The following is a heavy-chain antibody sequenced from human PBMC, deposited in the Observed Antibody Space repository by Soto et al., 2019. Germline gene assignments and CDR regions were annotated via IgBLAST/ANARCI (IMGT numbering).Heavy chain of an antibody. D-gene: IGHD1-26*01. Sequence: QVQLVQSGAEVKKPGSSVKVSCKASGGTFSSYAISWVRQAPGQGLEWMGGIIPIFGTADYAQKFQGRVTRTADEATSTAYMELSTLRSEDTAVYYCASHGGRSPEGRYYYGMDVWGQGTTVTVSS. J-gene: IGHJ6*02. V-gene: IGHV1-69*12. CDR2: IIPIFGTA. CDR1: GGTFSSYA. CDR3: ASHGGRSPEGRYYYGMDV.